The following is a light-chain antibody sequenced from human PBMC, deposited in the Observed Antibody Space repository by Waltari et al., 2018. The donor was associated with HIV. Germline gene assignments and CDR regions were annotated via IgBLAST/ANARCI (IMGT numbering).Light chain of an antibody. V-gene: IGKV1-33*01. CDR2: DAS. J-gene: IGKJ2*03. CDR3: QQYDNPNYS. Sequence: IQMTQSPSSLSASVGDRVTITCQASQGIGNFLNLFLQKPGKAPKLLISDASNLRSGVPSRFSGTGSGTHFTLTISGLQPEDVATYYCQQYDNPNYSFGQGTKLEI. CDR1: QGIGNF.